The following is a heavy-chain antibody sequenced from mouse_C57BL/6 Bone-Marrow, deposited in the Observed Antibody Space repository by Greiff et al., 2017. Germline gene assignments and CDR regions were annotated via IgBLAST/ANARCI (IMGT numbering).Heavy chain of an antibody. CDR1: GYSITSGYY. V-gene: IGHV3-6*01. D-gene: IGHD2-3*01. Sequence: EVKVEESGPGLVKPSQSLSLTCSVTGYSITSGYYWNWIRQFPGNKLEWMGYISYDGSNNYNPSLKNRISITRDTSKNQFFLKLNSVTTEDTATYYCARGWFPWFAYWGQGTLVTVSA. CDR3: ARGWFPWFAY. J-gene: IGHJ3*01. CDR2: ISYDGSN.